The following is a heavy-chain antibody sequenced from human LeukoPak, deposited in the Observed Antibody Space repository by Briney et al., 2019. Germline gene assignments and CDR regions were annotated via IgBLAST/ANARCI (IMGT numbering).Heavy chain of an antibody. J-gene: IGHJ4*02. V-gene: IGHV3-23*01. D-gene: IGHD1-26*01. CDR2: ISGSGGST. CDR1: GFTFSSYG. CDR3: AKCIVGASAPFDY. Sequence: GGSLRLSCAASGFTFSSYGMSWVRQAPGKGLEWVSAISGSGGSTYYADSVKGRFTISRDNSKNTLYLQMNSLRAEDTAVYYCAKCIVGASAPFDYWGQGTLVTVSS.